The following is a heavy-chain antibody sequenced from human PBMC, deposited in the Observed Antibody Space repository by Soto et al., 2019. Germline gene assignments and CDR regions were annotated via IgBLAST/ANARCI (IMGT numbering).Heavy chain of an antibody. CDR2: IYYSGST. D-gene: IGHD3-3*01. CDR3: ARVYRTIFGVPYWDLAAFDI. V-gene: IGHV4-59*01. Sequence: SETLSLTCTVSGGSISSYYWSWIRQPPGKGLEWIGYIYYSGSTNYNPSLKSRVTISVDTSKNQFSLKLSSVTAADTAVYYCARVYRTIFGVPYWDLAAFDIWGQGTMVTVSS. CDR1: GGSISSYY. J-gene: IGHJ3*02.